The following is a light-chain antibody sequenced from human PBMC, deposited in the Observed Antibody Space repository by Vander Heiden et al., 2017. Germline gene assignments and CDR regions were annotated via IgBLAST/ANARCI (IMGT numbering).Light chain of an antibody. CDR2: DAT. CDR1: QDNRCD. Sequence: QPAHSPSSLSACVGGSLTITCRPSQDNRCDLGWYQQRARKAPKLLIYDATRLKGGAPSRFSRGGSGTDFTLTIGSLQSEDFATYYCLQNYNCPFTFGPGTNVEIK. V-gene: IGKV1-6*02. CDR3: LQNYNCPFT. J-gene: IGKJ3*01.